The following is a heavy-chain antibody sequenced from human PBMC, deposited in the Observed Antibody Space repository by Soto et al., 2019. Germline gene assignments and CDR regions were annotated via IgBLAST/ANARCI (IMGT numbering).Heavy chain of an antibody. V-gene: IGHV4-39*01. CDR3: ARSSIEPRVFMYPFDS. Sequence: SETLSLTCTVSGGSISSDSYYWGWIRQSPEKGLEWIASISYSGSTYYNPTLKSRLIISVDTSKSQFSLSLNSVTAADTAVYYCARSSIEPRVFMYPFDSWGQGTLVTVSS. CDR1: GGSISSDSYY. CDR2: ISYSGST. D-gene: IGHD6-6*01. J-gene: IGHJ4*02.